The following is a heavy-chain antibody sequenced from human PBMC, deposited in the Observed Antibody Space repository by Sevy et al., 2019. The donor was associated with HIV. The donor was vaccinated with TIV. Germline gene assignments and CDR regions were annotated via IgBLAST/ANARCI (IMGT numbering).Heavy chain of an antibody. CDR1: GYTLTELS. J-gene: IGHJ6*02. Sequence: ASVKVSCKVSGYTLTELSMHWVRQAPGKGLEWMGGFDPEDGETIYAQKFQGRVTMTEDTSTDTAYMELSSLRSEDTAVYYCATDSSVHLYGDYGMDVWGQGTTVTVSS. CDR2: FDPEDGET. D-gene: IGHD4-17*01. CDR3: ATDSSVHLYGDYGMDV. V-gene: IGHV1-24*01.